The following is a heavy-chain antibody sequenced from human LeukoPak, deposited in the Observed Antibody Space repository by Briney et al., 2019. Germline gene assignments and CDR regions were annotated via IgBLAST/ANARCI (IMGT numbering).Heavy chain of an antibody. V-gene: IGHV5-51*01. CDR2: VYPDDSTT. D-gene: IGHD6-13*01. CDR3: ARHVEDSSSWPIDY. J-gene: IGHJ4*02. Sequence: GESLQISCKGYGASFAGYWIGWVRQLPGKGLDWMGIVYPDDSTTRYSPSFQGQVTISADRSISTAYLQWSSLKASDTAMYYCARHVEDSSSWPIDYWGQGTLVTVSS. CDR1: GASFAGYW.